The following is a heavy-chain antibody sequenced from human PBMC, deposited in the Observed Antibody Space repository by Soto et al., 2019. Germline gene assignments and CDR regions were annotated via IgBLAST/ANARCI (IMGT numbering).Heavy chain of an antibody. D-gene: IGHD2-21*01. CDR1: GGSISSGGYY. CDR3: ARDPARVIWGGGGIGGRNDAFDI. V-gene: IGHV4-31*03. J-gene: IGHJ3*02. CDR2: IYYSGST. Sequence: QVQLQESGPGLVKPSQTLSLTCTVSGGSISSGGYYWSWIRQHPGKGLEWIGYIYYSGSTYYNPSLKSRVTISVDTSKNRVSLKLSSVTAADTAVYYCARDPARVIWGGGGIGGRNDAFDIWGQGTMVTVSS.